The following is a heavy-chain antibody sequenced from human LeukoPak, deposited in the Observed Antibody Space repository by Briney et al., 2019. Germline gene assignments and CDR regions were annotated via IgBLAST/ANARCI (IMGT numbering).Heavy chain of an antibody. CDR2: INHSGST. J-gene: IGHJ4*02. CDR1: GGSFGVYY. D-gene: IGHD1-26*01. V-gene: IGHV4-34*01. CDR3: AIGTAGLDY. Sequence: SETLSLTCAVYGGSFGVYYWGGIPAPPGRGREWIGEINHSGSTNYNPSLKSRVTISVDTSKNQFSLKLSSVTAADTAVYYCAIGTAGLDYWGQGTLVTVSS.